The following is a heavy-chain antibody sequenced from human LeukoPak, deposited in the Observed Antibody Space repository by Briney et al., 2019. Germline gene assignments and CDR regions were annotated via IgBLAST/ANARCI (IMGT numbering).Heavy chain of an antibody. D-gene: IGHD3-22*01. CDR3: ARGVFYYDSRGYYGMDV. J-gene: IGHJ6*02. Sequence: GGSLRLSYAASGFTVSRNYMSCVREAPGKGLECVSDIYSGGSTYYADSVKGRFTISRHNSKNTLYLQMNSLRAEDTAVYYCARGVFYYDSRGYYGMDVWGQGTTVTVSS. V-gene: IGHV3-53*04. CDR2: IYSGGST. CDR1: GFTVSRNY.